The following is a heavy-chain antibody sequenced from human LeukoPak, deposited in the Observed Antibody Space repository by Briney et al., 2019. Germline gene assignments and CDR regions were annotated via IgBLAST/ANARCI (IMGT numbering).Heavy chain of an antibody. V-gene: IGHV1-18*01. CDR2: ISAYNGNT. J-gene: IGHJ6*02. CDR3: ARIYCSSTSCYIGAYYYYGMDV. CDR1: DYTFTSYG. D-gene: IGHD2-2*02. Sequence: GASVKVSCKASDYTFTSYGISWVRQAPGQGLEWMGWISAYNGNTNYAQKLQGRVTMTTDTSTSTAYMELRSLRSDDTAVYYCARIYCSSTSCYIGAYYYYGMDVWGQGTTVTVSS.